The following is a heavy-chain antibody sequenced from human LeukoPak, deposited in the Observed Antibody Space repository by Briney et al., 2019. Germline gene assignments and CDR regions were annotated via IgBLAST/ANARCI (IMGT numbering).Heavy chain of an antibody. CDR1: GGSFSGYY. V-gene: IGHV4-34*01. J-gene: IGHJ3*02. Sequence: LETLSLTCAVYGGSFSGYYWSWIRQPPGKGLEWIGEINHSGSTNYNPSLKSRVTISVDTSKNQFSLKLSSVTAADTAVYYCARVKTTYCSSTSCYLMPGAFDIWGQGTMVTVSS. CDR3: ARVKTTYCSSTSCYLMPGAFDI. CDR2: INHSGST. D-gene: IGHD2-2*01.